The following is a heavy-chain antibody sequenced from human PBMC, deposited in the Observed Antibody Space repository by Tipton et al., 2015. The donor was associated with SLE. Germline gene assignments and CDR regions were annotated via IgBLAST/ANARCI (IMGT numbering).Heavy chain of an antibody. V-gene: IGHV4-31*03. CDR2: IYYSGNT. Sequence: RSLRLSRIVSGGSISSGGYYWGWIRQHPGKGLEWIGYIYYSGNTYYNPSLKSRVIISLDTSKNQFSLNLISVTAADTAVYYCARRQLIAGYFEYWGQGTLVTVSS. CDR1: GGSISSGGYY. D-gene: IGHD5-18*01. CDR3: ARRQLIAGYFEY. J-gene: IGHJ4*02.